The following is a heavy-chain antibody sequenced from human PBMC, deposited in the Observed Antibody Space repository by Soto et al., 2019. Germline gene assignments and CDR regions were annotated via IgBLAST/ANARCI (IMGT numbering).Heavy chain of an antibody. CDR3: ASKRGYSGYGRMDV. V-gene: IGHV4-34*01. CDR1: GGSFSGYY. D-gene: IGHD5-12*01. J-gene: IGHJ6*02. Sequence: PSETLSLTCAVYGGSFSGYYGSWIRQPPGKGLEWIGEINHSGSTNYNPSLKSRVTISVDTSKNQFSLKLSSVTAADTAVYYCASKRGYSGYGRMDVWGQGTTVTVSS. CDR2: INHSGST.